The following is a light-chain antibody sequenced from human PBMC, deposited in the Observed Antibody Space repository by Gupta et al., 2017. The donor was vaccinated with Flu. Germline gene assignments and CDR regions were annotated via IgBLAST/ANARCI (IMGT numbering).Light chain of an antibody. J-gene: IGKJ2*02. Sequence: DIQMTQSPSSLSASVGDRVTIICRASESVMTYLNWYQQRPGRAPNLLIYSASSLQSGVPARFSGCGSGTDFTLTISNLHPEDFATYYCQQTYSKPGTFGQGTRLEIK. CDR1: ESVMTY. V-gene: IGKV1-39*01. CDR2: SAS. CDR3: QQTYSKPGT.